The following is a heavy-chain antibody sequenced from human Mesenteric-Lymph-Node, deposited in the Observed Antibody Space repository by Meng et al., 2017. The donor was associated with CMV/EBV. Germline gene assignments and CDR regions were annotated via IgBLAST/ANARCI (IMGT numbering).Heavy chain of an antibody. CDR2: IYSGGST. D-gene: IGHD3-3*01. V-gene: IGHV3-66*01. CDR1: GFTVSSNF. J-gene: IGHJ4*02. CDR3: ARGRAKSGYYTGGYY. Sequence: GESLKISCAASGFTVSSNFMSWVRQAPGTGLEWVSVIYSGGSTYYADSVKGRFTISRDNTKNSLYLQMNSLRAEDTAVYYCARGRAKSGYYTGGYYWGQGTLVTVSS.